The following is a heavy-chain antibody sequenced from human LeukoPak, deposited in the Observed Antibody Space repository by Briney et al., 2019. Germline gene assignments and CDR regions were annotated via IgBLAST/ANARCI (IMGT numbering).Heavy chain of an antibody. Sequence: ASVKVSCKASGYTFTSYYMHWVRQAPGQGLEWMGIINPSGGSTSYAQKFQGRVTMTRDTSTSTAYMELSSLRSEDTAVYYCARGYCSGGSCYGHDAFDIWGQGTMVTVSS. CDR2: INPSGGST. J-gene: IGHJ3*02. V-gene: IGHV1-46*01. D-gene: IGHD2-15*01. CDR1: GYTFTSYY. CDR3: ARGYCSGGSCYGHDAFDI.